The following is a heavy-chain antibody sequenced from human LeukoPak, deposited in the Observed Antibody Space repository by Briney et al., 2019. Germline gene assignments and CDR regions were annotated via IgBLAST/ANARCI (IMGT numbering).Heavy chain of an antibody. CDR3: ARDSYVLGVVIGEGTFDY. J-gene: IGHJ4*02. CDR1: GFTFSTYN. Sequence: GGSLRLSCAASGFTFSTYNMNWVRQAPGKGLEWISYISSSSSTIYYADSVKGRFTISRDNSKNTLYLQMNSLRAEDTAVYYCARDSYVLGVVIGEGTFDYWGQGTLVTVSS. V-gene: IGHV3-48*01. D-gene: IGHD3-3*01. CDR2: ISSSSSTI.